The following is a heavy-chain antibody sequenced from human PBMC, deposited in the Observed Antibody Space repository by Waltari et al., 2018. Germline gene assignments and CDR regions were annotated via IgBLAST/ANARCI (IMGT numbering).Heavy chain of an antibody. CDR3: ARLMASDFWSASNF. D-gene: IGHD3-3*01. CDR1: GFTFSDYA. Sequence: EVQLLESGGGLLQPGGSLRLSGAASGFTFSDYARTWVRQAPGKGLEWVSGVSGNGFTTHYADSVKGRFTISRDNSKNTLYLQMSSLRAEDTAIYYCARLMASDFWSASNFWGRGTLVTVSS. J-gene: IGHJ4*02. V-gene: IGHV3-23*01. CDR2: VSGNGFTT.